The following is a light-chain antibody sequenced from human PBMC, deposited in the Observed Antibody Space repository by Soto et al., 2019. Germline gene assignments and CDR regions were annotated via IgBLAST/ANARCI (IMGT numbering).Light chain of an antibody. Sequence: QSALTQPASVSGSPGQSITISCTGTSSDVGSYNLVSWYQQHPGKAPKLMIYEDYRRPSGISDRFSGSKSGNTASLTISGLQAEDEADYYCCSYAANTYVFGTGTKVTVL. CDR3: CSYAANTYV. CDR1: SSDVGSYNL. V-gene: IGLV2-23*01. CDR2: EDY. J-gene: IGLJ1*01.